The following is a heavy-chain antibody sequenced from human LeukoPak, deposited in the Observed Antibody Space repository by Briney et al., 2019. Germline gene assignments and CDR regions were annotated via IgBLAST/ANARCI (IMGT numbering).Heavy chain of an antibody. CDR1: GFTFSSYA. D-gene: IGHD1-26*01. CDR2: ISSSSSYI. Sequence: GGSLRLSCAASGFTFSSYAMSWVRQAPGKGLEWVSSISSSSSYIYYADSVKGRFTISRDNAKNSLYLQMNSLRAEDTAVYYCASGGSYYVGDYFDYWGQGTLVTVSS. V-gene: IGHV3-21*01. CDR3: ASGGSYYVGDYFDY. J-gene: IGHJ4*02.